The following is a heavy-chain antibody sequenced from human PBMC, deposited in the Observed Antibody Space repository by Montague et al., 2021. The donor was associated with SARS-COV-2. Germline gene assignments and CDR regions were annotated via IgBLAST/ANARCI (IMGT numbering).Heavy chain of an antibody. D-gene: IGHD3-10*01. V-gene: IGHV4-39*01. CDR1: SGSISSSDY. CDR3: ARHKGRRFEVGKFLWFGEFNFDI. CDR2: TYYSGTT. Sequence: SETLSLTCTVSSGSISSSDYWGWIRQPPLKGLEWIRSTYYSGTTXXNXXXXSRVTISVDTSKKQFSLRLNSVTAADTGVYYCARHKGRRFEVGKFLWFGEFNFDIWGQGTMVTVSS. J-gene: IGHJ3*02.